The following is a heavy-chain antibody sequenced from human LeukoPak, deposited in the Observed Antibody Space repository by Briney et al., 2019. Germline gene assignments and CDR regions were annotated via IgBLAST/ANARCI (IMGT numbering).Heavy chain of an antibody. CDR3: ARVRLYCSGGSCYSVWFDP. CDR1: GYTFTGYY. D-gene: IGHD2-15*01. V-gene: IGHV1-2*02. Sequence: ASVKLTLTSSGYTFTGYYMHRVRQAPGQGLEWMGWINPNSGGTNYAQKFQGRVTMTRDTSLSTAYMELSRLRSDDTAVYYCARVRLYCSGGSCYSVWFDPWGQGTPVTLSS. J-gene: IGHJ5*02. CDR2: INPNSGGT.